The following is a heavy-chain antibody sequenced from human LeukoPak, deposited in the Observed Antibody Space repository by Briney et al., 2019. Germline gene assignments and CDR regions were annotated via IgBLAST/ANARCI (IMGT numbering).Heavy chain of an antibody. Sequence: SETLSLTCTVSGYSISSGYYWGWIRPPPGKGLEWIGSIYHSGSTYYNPSLKSRVTISVDTSKNQFSLKLSSVTAADTAVYYCARLKELERGPFDYWGQGTLVTVSS. CDR2: IYHSGST. J-gene: IGHJ4*02. V-gene: IGHV4-38-2*02. CDR3: ARLKELERGPFDY. CDR1: GYSISSGYY. D-gene: IGHD1-1*01.